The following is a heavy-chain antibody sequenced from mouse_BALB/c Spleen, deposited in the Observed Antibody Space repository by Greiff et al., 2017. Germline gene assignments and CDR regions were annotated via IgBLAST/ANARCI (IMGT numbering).Heavy chain of an antibody. J-gene: IGHJ3*01. V-gene: IGHV1S130*01. Sequence: QVQLQQPGSVLVRPGASVKLSCKASGYTFTIYWMHWAKQRPGQGLEWIGEIHPNSGNTNYTEKFKGKATLTLDTSSSTAYVVLSSLTSEDSAGYFCARDGRAWDTFAYWGQGTLVTVSA. CDR2: IHPNSGNT. D-gene: IGHD2-3*01. CDR1: GYTFTIYW. CDR3: ARDGRAWDTFAY.